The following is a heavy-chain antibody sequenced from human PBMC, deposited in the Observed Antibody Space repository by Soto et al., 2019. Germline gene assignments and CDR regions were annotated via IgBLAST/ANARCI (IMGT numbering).Heavy chain of an antibody. Sequence: EVQLVESEGGLVQRGGSLRLSCAASGFTFNYYWMHWVRQAPGQGLVWVSHIHSDGSTTTYADSVKGRFTISRDNAKKTRYLQMNSMGVEYTAGYCGVRGDKGGFDLWGQGTTVTVSS. J-gene: IGHJ3*01. CDR2: IHSDGSTT. CDR3: VRGDKGGFDL. D-gene: IGHD2-21*02. CDR1: GFTFNYYW. V-gene: IGHV3-74*01.